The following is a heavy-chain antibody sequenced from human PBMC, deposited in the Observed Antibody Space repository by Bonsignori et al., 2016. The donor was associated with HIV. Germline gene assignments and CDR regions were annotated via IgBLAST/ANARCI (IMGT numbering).Heavy chain of an antibody. D-gene: IGHD3-9*01. CDR3: ARSILLRYFDTLDS. J-gene: IGHJ4*02. V-gene: IGHV2-70*04. CDR2: IDWDDDK. Sequence: WIRQPPGKAPEWLARIDWDDDKFYSTSLKTRLSISKDTSKNQVVLTMTNMDPVDTATYYCARSILLRYFDTLDSWGQGTLVTVSS.